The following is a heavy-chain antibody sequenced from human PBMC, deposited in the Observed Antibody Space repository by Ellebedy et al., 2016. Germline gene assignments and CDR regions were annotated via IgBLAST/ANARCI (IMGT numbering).Heavy chain of an antibody. V-gene: IGHV4-34*01. CDR3: ARGAVQFPYYYYYYMDV. Sequence: SETLSLXCAVYGGSFSGYYWSWIRQPPGKGLEWIGEINHSGSTNYNPSLKSRVTISVDTSKNQFSLKLSSVTAADTAVYYCARGAVQFPYYYYYYMDVWGKGTTVTVSS. CDR1: GGSFSGYY. CDR2: INHSGST. J-gene: IGHJ6*03. D-gene: IGHD4-11*01.